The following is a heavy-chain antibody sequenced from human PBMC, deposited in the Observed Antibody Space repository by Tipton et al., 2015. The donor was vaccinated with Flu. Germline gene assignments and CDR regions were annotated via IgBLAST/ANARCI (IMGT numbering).Heavy chain of an antibody. V-gene: IGHV4-59*11. Sequence: TLSLTCTVSGGSIRSHYWSWIRQPPGKTLEWIGCMFYTGNTDHNPSLRSRVTMSIDTSRSVFSLKLDSVTAADMAVYYCAKSTASFDYWGQGTLVTVSS. CDR2: MFYTGNT. D-gene: IGHD4-17*01. CDR1: GGSIRSHY. J-gene: IGHJ4*01. CDR3: AKSTASFDY.